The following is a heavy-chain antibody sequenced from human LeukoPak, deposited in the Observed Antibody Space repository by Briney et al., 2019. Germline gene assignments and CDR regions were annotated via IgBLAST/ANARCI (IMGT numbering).Heavy chain of an antibody. Sequence: GGSLRLSCTASGFIFTKFSMTWVRQAPGKGLEWVSSISSSSSYIYYADSVKGRFTISRDNAKNSLYLQMNSLRAEDTAVYYCARRYSSSWYYDYRGQGTLVTVSS. D-gene: IGHD6-13*01. J-gene: IGHJ4*02. CDR1: GFIFTKFS. V-gene: IGHV3-21*01. CDR3: ARRYSSSWYYDY. CDR2: ISSSSSYI.